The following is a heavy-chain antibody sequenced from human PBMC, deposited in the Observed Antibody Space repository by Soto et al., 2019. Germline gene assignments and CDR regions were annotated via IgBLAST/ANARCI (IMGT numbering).Heavy chain of an antibody. CDR1: GFTFSSYW. V-gene: IGHV3-74*01. CDR3: ARVLTGSWNWFDP. J-gene: IGHJ5*02. Sequence: EVQLVESGGGLVQPGESLRLSCAASGFTFSSYWMHWVRQAPGKGLVWVSRINSDGSRTNYADSVKGRFTVSRDNAKNTQYLQMTSLRAEDTAVYYCARVLTGSWNWFDPWGQGTLVTVS. D-gene: IGHD6-13*01. CDR2: INSDGSRT.